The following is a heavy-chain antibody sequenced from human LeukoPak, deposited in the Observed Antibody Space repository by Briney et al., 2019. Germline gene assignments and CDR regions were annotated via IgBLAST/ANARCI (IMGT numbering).Heavy chain of an antibody. J-gene: IGHJ5*02. Sequence: PGGSLRLSCAASGFTFTRYSMNWVRQAPGKGLEWVSSISGYSDYIFYADSVKGRFTIPRDNAKNSLYLQMNSLRAEDTAVYYCARAFDPWGQGTLVTVSS. CDR1: GFTFTRYS. V-gene: IGHV3-21*01. CDR3: ARAFDP. CDR2: ISGYSDYI.